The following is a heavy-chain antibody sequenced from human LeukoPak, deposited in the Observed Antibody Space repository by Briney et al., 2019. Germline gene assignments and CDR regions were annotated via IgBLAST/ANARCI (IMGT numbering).Heavy chain of an antibody. Sequence: PGGSLILSCEATGFTFTTSAMSWARQAQGKGLEGVSGISDSTYFADSVKGRFTISRDNSKNTLYLQMNSLRAEDTAVYYCVKDLYSSVPSIYWGQGTLVTVSS. D-gene: IGHD6-19*01. CDR2: ISDST. J-gene: IGHJ4*02. V-gene: IGHV3-23*01. CDR1: GFTFTTSA. CDR3: VKDLYSSVPSIY.